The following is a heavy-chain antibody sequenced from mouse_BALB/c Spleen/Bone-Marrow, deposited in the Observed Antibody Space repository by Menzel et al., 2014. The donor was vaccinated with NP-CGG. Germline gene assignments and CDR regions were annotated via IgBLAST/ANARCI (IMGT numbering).Heavy chain of an antibody. V-gene: IGHV3-2*02. D-gene: IGHD2-1*01. Sequence: EVQLQQSGPGLVKPSQSLSFTCTVTGYSITSDYAWNWIRQFPGNKLEWMGYISYSGSTSYNPSLKSRISITRDTSKNQFFLQMNSVTTEDTATYYCARWNGNYYFDYWGQGTTLTVSS. CDR3: ARWNGNYYFDY. CDR1: GYSITSDYA. CDR2: ISYSGST. J-gene: IGHJ2*01.